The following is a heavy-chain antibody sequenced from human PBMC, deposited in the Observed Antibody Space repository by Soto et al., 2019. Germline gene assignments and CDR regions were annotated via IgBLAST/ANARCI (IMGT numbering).Heavy chain of an antibody. CDR1: GFIFSSYA. V-gene: IGHV3-23*01. CDR3: AKVLRATWEVDAFDI. J-gene: IGHJ3*02. Sequence: PGGALRLSWVGSGFIFSSYAMSWVREAPGKGLEWVSAISVSGTTTYYADSVKGRFTISRDNSKNTLYLQMNSLRAEDTAVYYCAKVLRATWEVDAFDIWGQGTMVTVSS. CDR2: ISVSGTTT. D-gene: IGHD1-26*01.